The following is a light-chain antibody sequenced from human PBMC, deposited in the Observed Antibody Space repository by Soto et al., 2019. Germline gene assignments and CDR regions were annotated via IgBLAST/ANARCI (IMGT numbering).Light chain of an antibody. CDR1: SSNIGSNT. V-gene: IGLV1-44*01. J-gene: IGLJ2*01. Sequence: QSVLTQPPSASGTPGQRVTISCSGSSSNIGSNTVNWYQQLPGTDPKLLIYSNNQRPSGVPDRFTGSKSGTSASLAISGLQSEDEDDYYCAAWDDSLNGVVCGGGTKLTVL. CDR3: AAWDDSLNGVV. CDR2: SNN.